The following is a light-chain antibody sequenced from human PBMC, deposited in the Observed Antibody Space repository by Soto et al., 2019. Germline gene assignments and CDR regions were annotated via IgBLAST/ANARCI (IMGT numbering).Light chain of an antibody. J-gene: IGKJ1*01. CDR3: QQYNNWPPWT. CDR1: QGVRNN. Sequence: ILMTQSPATLSVSPGERATISCRASQGVRNNLAWYQHKPGQAPRLLIYDASTSATGIPARFSGSGSGTDFTLTIISLQSEDFAVYYCQQYNNWPPWTFGQGTRVDIK. CDR2: DAS. V-gene: IGKV3-15*01.